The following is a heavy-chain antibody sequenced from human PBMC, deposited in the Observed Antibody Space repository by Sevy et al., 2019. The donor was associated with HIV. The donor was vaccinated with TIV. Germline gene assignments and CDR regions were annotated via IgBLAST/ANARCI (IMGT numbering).Heavy chain of an antibody. V-gene: IGHV3-21*01. CDR3: ARPYGSGSWEAFDI. D-gene: IGHD3-10*01. J-gene: IGHJ3*02. CDR2: ISSSSNYI. Sequence: GSLRLSCAASGFTFSTYTMNWVRQAPGKGLEWVSTISSSSNYIYYADSVKGRFTISRDNAKNSLYLQMNSLRAEDTAVYYCARPYGSGSWEAFDIWGQGTMVTVSS. CDR1: GFTFSTYT.